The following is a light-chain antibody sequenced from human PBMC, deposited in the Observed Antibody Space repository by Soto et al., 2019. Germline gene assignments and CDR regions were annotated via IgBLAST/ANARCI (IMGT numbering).Light chain of an antibody. CDR2: EVS. V-gene: IGLV2-14*03. Sequence: QSVLTQPASVSESPGQSITISCTGTSSDIGASTFVSWYQQHPGKAPKLLIYEVSNRPSGISNRFSGSKSANTASLTISGLQAEDEADYYCSSARRDNTWVFGGGTNLTVL. CDR1: SSDIGASTF. J-gene: IGLJ3*02. CDR3: SSARRDNTWV.